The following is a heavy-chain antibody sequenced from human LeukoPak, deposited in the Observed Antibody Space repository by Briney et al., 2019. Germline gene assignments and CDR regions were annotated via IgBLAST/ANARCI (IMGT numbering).Heavy chain of an antibody. CDR3: ATSAPDTAMDNFDY. J-gene: IGHJ4*02. D-gene: IGHD5-18*01. V-gene: IGHV1-24*01. Sequence: GASVKVSCKVSGYTLTELSMHWVRQAPGKGLEWMGGFDPEGGETIYAQKFQGRVTMTEDTSTDTAYMELSSLRSEDTAVYYCATSAPDTAMDNFDYWGQGTLVTVSS. CDR1: GYTLTELS. CDR2: FDPEGGET.